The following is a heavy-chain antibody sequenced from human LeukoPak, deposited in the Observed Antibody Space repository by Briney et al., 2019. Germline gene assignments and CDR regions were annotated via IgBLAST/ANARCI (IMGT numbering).Heavy chain of an antibody. CDR1: GFTFSSYE. D-gene: IGHD3-22*01. J-gene: IGHJ4*02. CDR2: ISSSGSTI. V-gene: IGHV3-48*03. Sequence: GGSLGLSCAASGFTFSSYEMNSVRQAPGKGLEWVSYISSSGSTIYYADSVKGRFTISRDNAKNSLYLQMNSLRAEDTAVYYCAGFGITMIVEKYYFDYWGQGTLVTVSS. CDR3: AGFGITMIVEKYYFDY.